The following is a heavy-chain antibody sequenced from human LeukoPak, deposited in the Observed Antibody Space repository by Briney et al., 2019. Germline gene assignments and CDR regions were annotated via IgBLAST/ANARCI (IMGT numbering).Heavy chain of an antibody. D-gene: IGHD1-7*01. CDR2: IYHSGST. CDR1: GGSISSGGYY. Sequence: SETLSLTCTVSGGSISSGGYYWSWIRQPPGKGLEWIGYIYHSGSTYYNPSLKSRVTISVDRSKNQFSLKLSSVTAADTAVYYCTTQLELRANALDYWGQGTLVTVSS. J-gene: IGHJ4*02. V-gene: IGHV4-30-2*01. CDR3: TTQLELRANALDY.